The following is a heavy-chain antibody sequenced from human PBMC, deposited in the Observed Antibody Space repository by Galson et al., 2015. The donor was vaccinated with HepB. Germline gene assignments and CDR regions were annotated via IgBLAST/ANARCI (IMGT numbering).Heavy chain of an antibody. Sequence: SVKVSCKASGYDFTDYGITWVRQAPGQGLEWMGWISSYNGNTKYAQKLQGRVTMTTDTSTTTAYIELRGLRSDDTAVYYCARRWGAARPFDFWGQGTLVTVSS. V-gene: IGHV1-18*01. D-gene: IGHD6-6*01. CDR1: GYDFTDYG. CDR3: ARRWGAARPFDF. CDR2: ISSYNGNT. J-gene: IGHJ4*02.